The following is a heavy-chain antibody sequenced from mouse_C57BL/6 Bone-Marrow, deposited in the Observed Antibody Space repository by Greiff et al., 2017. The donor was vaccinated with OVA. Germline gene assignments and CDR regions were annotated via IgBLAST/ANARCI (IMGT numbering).Heavy chain of an antibody. J-gene: IGHJ2*01. Sequence: QVQLQQSGAELARPGASVKLSCKASGYTFTSYGISWVKQRTGQGLEWIGEIYPRSGNTYYNEKFKGKATLTADKSTSTAYMELRSLTSEDSAVYFCARSRFITTVVAEYFDYWGQGTTLTVSS. CDR1: GYTFTSYG. CDR3: ARSRFITTVVAEYFDY. D-gene: IGHD1-1*01. CDR2: IYPRSGNT. V-gene: IGHV1-81*01.